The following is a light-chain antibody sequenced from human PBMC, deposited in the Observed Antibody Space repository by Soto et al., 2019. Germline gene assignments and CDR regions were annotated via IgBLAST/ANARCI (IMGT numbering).Light chain of an antibody. CDR3: QSYDNRLSAYV. CDR1: SSDVGTYNY. V-gene: IGLV2-11*01. CDR2: DVS. Sequence: QSVLTQPRSVSGSPKQSVTISCTGTSSDVGTYNYVSWFQQHPGKAPKLMISDVSKRPSGVPDRFSGSKSGTSASLAITGLQAEDEADYYCQSYDNRLSAYVFGTGTKLTVL. J-gene: IGLJ1*01.